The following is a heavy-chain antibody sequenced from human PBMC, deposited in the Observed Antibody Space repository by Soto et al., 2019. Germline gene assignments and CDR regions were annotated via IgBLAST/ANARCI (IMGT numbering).Heavy chain of an antibody. CDR2: ISSSSSYI. CDR1: GFTFSSYS. Sequence: PGGSLRLSCAASGFTFSSYSMNWVRQAPGKGLEWVSSISSSSSYIYYADSVKGRFTISRDNAKNSLYLDLTRPRAEDTAVYFCVRDYYDTSGYPNTFDMWGQGTMVTVSS. V-gene: IGHV3-21*01. CDR3: VRDYYDTSGYPNTFDM. D-gene: IGHD3-22*01. J-gene: IGHJ3*02.